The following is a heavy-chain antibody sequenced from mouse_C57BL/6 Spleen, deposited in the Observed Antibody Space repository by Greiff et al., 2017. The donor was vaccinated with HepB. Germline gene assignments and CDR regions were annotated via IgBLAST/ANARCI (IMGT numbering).Heavy chain of an antibody. V-gene: IGHV5-17*01. CDR1: GFTFSDYG. Sequence: EVKLMESGGGLVKPGGSLKLSCAASGFTFSDYGMHWVRQAPEKGLEWVAYISSGSSTIYYADTVKGRFTISRDNAKNTLFLQMTSLRSEDTAMYYCASGRDAMDYWGQGTSVTVSS. CDR2: ISSGSSTI. CDR3: ASGRDAMDY. J-gene: IGHJ4*01.